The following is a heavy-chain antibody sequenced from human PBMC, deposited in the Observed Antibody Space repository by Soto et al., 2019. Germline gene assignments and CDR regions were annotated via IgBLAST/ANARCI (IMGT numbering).Heavy chain of an antibody. CDR2: INPNSGDT. V-gene: IGHV1-2*02. D-gene: IGHD6-19*01. CDR3: ARREQWLENFDF. CDR1: GYTFTGYY. J-gene: IGHJ4*02. Sequence: ASVKVSCKTSGYTFTGYYIHWIRQAPGQGLEWMGWINPNSGDTNYSQEFQGRVTMTSDTSITTAYVELTRLRSDDTAVYYCARREQWLENFDFWGQGTLVNVSS.